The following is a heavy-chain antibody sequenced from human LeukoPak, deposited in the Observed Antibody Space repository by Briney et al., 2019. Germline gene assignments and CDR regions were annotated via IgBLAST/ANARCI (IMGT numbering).Heavy chain of an antibody. CDR1: GFTFSSYA. V-gene: IGHV3-23*01. CDR3: AKDHYSSNSYYYYMDV. J-gene: IGHJ6*03. D-gene: IGHD6-13*01. Sequence: SRGSLRLSCAASGFTFSSYAMSWVRQAPGKGLEWVSALSHSSTNTYYADSVKGRFTISRDNSKNTLYLQMNSLRAEDTAVYYCAKDHYSSNSYYYYMDVWGKGTTVTVSS. CDR2: LSHSSTNT.